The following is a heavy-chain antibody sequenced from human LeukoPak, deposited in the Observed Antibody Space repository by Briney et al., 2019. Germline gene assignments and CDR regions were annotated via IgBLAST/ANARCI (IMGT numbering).Heavy chain of an antibody. V-gene: IGHV4-34*01. CDR3: TRQRAFEVLDY. J-gene: IGHJ4*02. CDR1: GGYFSGYY. D-gene: IGHD1-1*01. Sequence: SETLSLTCAVYGGYFSGYYWSWIRQPPGKGLEWIGEINHSGSTNYNPSLKSRVTISVDTFKHQFSLKLSSVTATDTAVYYCTRQRAFEVLDYWGQGTLVTVSS. CDR2: INHSGST.